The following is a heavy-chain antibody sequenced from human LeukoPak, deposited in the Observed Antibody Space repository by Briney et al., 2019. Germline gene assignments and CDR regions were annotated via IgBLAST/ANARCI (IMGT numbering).Heavy chain of an antibody. Sequence: SETLSLTCTVSGGSISSYYWSWIRQPPGKGPEWIGYIYYSGSTNYNPSLKSRVTISVDTSKNQFSLKLSSVTAADTAVYYCASLAGDYQGADAFDIWGQGTMVTVSS. CDR3: ASLAGDYQGADAFDI. CDR1: GGSISSYY. V-gene: IGHV4-59*01. D-gene: IGHD4-17*01. J-gene: IGHJ3*02. CDR2: IYYSGST.